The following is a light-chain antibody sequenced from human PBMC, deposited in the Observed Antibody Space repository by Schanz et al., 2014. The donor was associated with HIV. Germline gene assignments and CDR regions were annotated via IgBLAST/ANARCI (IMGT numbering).Light chain of an antibody. CDR2: EVS. Sequence: QSALTQPPSASGSPGQSVIISCTGTSRDVGGYKYVSWYQQHPGKAPRLMIYEVSKRPSGVPDRFSGSKSGNTASLTVSGLQSEDEADYYCAAWDDSLNGVVFGGGTKLTVL. V-gene: IGLV2-8*01. CDR3: AAWDDSLNGVV. J-gene: IGLJ2*01. CDR1: SRDVGGYKY.